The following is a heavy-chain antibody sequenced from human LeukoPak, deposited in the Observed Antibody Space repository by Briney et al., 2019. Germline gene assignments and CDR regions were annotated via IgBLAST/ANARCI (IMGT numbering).Heavy chain of an antibody. CDR1: GYTFSSYA. V-gene: IGHV3-30-3*01. Sequence: GGPLRLSCAASGYTFSSYAMHWVRQAPGKGLEWVAVISYDGSNKYYADSVKGRFTISRDNSKNTLYLQMNSLRAEDTAVYYCAREIAVASLYGMDVWGQGTTVTVSS. J-gene: IGHJ6*02. D-gene: IGHD6-19*01. CDR3: AREIAVASLYGMDV. CDR2: ISYDGSNK.